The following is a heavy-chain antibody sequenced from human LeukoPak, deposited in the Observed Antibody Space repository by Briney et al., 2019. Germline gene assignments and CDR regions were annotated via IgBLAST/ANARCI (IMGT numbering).Heavy chain of an antibody. D-gene: IGHD2-15*01. Sequence: SETLSLTCAVSGGSISSSNWWSWVRQPPGKGLEWIGEIYHSGSTNYNPSLKSRVTISVDKTKNQFSLKLSSATAADTAMYYCARQSEDYAFEIWGQGTLVTVSS. CDR2: IYHSGST. CDR3: ARQSEDYAFEI. J-gene: IGHJ3*02. V-gene: IGHV4-4*02. CDR1: GGSISSSNW.